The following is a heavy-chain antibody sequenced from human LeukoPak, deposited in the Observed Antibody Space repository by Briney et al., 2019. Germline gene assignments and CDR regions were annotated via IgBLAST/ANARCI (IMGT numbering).Heavy chain of an antibody. CDR1: GFNLDDYA. Sequence: PGRSLRLSCAGSGFNLDDYAMHWVRQAPDKGLEWVSSISWDSGSSVYAASVKGRFTISRDNAKNSLYLQMNSLRPEDTALYYCVKDLRLDLQLDTCDAWGQGTMVTVSS. V-gene: IGHV3-9*01. D-gene: IGHD5-12*01. J-gene: IGHJ3*01. CDR3: VKDLRLDLQLDTCDA. CDR2: ISWDSGSS.